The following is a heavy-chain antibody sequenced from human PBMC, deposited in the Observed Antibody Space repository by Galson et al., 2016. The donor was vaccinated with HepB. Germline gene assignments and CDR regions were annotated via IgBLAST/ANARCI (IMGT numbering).Heavy chain of an antibody. J-gene: IGHJ3*01. D-gene: IGHD5-12*01. V-gene: IGHV3-23*01. CDR1: GFIFSNYA. CDR3: AYAWM. Sequence: SLRLSCAASGFIFSNYAMNWVRQAPGKGLEWVAAISGSGTTTNYADSVKGRFTISRDNSRKTLFLQMNSLLGDDTAVYYCAYAWMWGQGTMVTVSS. CDR2: ISGSGTTT.